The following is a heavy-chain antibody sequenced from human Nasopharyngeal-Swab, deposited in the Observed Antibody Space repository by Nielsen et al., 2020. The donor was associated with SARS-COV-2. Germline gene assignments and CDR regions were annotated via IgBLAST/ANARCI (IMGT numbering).Heavy chain of an antibody. CDR3: ARGPRPKRHLDY. D-gene: IGHD1-1*01. V-gene: IGHV1-8*01. CDR1: VYTFASLD. Sequence: ASVNVSCKTSVYTFASLDINWLRQATGRGLEWVGWINLDRCDTHYAQEFQAKVTLTRDTSRSTANMELSSLRSEDTAVYYCARGPRPKRHLDYWGQGTLVTVSS. J-gene: IGHJ4*02. CDR2: INLDRCDT.